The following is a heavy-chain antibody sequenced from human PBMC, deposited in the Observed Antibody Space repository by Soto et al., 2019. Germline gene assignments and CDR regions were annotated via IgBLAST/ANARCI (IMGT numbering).Heavy chain of an antibody. D-gene: IGHD5-18*01. CDR1: GYTFTIFY. Sequence: ASVKVSCKASGYTFTIFYIHWVRQAPGQGLEWMGIINPSGGSTFYAQKFQGRVTMTRDTSTSTVYMELSSLRSEDTAVYYCARVGIQLWLYYFDYWGQGTLVTVSS. J-gene: IGHJ4*02. V-gene: IGHV1-46*03. CDR3: ARVGIQLWLYYFDY. CDR2: INPSGGST.